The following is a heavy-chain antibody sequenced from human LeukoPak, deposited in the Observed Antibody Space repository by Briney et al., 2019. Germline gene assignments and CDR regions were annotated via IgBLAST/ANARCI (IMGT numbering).Heavy chain of an antibody. J-gene: IGHJ4*02. Sequence: SETLSLTCTVSGGSISSYYWSWIRQPPGKGLEWVGDIYYSGSTNYNPSLKSRVTISVDTSKNRFFLKLSSVTAADTAVYYCARLLGYYFDYWGQGTLVTVSS. CDR3: ARLLGYYFDY. CDR2: IYYSGST. CDR1: GGSISSYY. D-gene: IGHD1-26*01. V-gene: IGHV4-59*08.